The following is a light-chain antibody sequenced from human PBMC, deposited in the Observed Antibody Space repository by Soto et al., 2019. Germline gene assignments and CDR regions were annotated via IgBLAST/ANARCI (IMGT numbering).Light chain of an antibody. CDR2: DAS. J-gene: IGKJ1*01. V-gene: IGKV1-5*01. Sequence: DIQMTQSPSTLSASVGDRVTITCRASQSISSWLAWYQQKPGKAPKLLIYDASSLESGVPSRFSGIGSGTEFTLTISSLQPDDFATYYCQQYNSYSPGWTFGQGTKV. CDR3: QQYNSYSPGWT. CDR1: QSISSW.